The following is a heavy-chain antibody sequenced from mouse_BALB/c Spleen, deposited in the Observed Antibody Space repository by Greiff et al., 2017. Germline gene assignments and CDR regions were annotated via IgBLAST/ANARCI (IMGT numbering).Heavy chain of an antibody. V-gene: IGHV5-9-4*01. Sequence: EVQLVESGGGLVKPGGSLKLSCAASGFTFSSYAMSWVRQSPEKRLEWVAEISSGGSYTYYPDTVKGRFTISRDNAKNTLYLQMSSLKSEDTAMYYCARHITTVVAENYFDYWGQGTTLTVSS. D-gene: IGHD1-1*01. CDR2: ISSGGSYT. J-gene: IGHJ2*01. CDR3: ARHITTVVAENYFDY. CDR1: GFTFSSYA.